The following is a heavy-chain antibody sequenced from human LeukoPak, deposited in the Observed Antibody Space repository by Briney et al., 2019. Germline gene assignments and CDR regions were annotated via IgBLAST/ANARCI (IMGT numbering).Heavy chain of an antibody. Sequence: SETLSLTCTVSGGSISSGGYYWSWIRQHPGKGLEWIGYIYYSGSTYYNPSLKSRVTISVDTSKNQFSLKLSSVTAADTAVYYCARGLEVVVAATQFDYWGQGTLVTVSS. D-gene: IGHD2-15*01. CDR3: ARGLEVVVAATQFDY. CDR2: IYYSGST. V-gene: IGHV4-31*03. CDR1: GGSISSGGYY. J-gene: IGHJ4*02.